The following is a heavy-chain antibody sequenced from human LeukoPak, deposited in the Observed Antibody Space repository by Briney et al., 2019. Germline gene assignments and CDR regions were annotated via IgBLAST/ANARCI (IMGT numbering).Heavy chain of an antibody. J-gene: IGHJ3*02. CDR3: ARESLQDIVVVPAAFDI. CDR1: GYTFTSYG. Sequence: GASVKVSCKASGYTFTSYGISWVRQAPGQGLEWMGWISAYNGNTNYAQKLQGRVTMTTDTSTSTAYMELRSLRSDDTAVYYCARESLQDIVVVPAAFDIWGQGTMVTVSS. D-gene: IGHD2-2*01. CDR2: ISAYNGNT. V-gene: IGHV1-18*01.